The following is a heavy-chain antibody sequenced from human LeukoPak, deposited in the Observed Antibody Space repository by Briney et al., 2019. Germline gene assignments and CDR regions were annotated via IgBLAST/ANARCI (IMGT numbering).Heavy chain of an antibody. CDR2: INPISGST. CDR3: ARRHRVAARVLGY. CDR1: GYSFTNYE. D-gene: IGHD1-26*01. J-gene: IGHJ4*02. Sequence: ASVKVSCKASGYSFTNYEMHWVRQAPGQGLEWMGVINPISGSTDYAQTFQGRVTMTRDTSTSTVYMELSSLRSEDTALYYCARRHRVAARVLGYWGQGTLVTVSS. V-gene: IGHV1-46*01.